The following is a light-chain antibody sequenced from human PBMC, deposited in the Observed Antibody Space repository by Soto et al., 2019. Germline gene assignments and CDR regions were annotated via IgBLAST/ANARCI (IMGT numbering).Light chain of an antibody. V-gene: IGKV3-15*01. Sequence: EIVMTQSPATLSVSPGERVTLSCRASQSVSSYLAWYQQKPGQAPRLLIYGASTGATGIPARFSGSGSGTEFILTISSLQSEDFAVYYCQQYNNWPLTFGQGTKVDIK. J-gene: IGKJ1*01. CDR2: GAS. CDR3: QQYNNWPLT. CDR1: QSVSSY.